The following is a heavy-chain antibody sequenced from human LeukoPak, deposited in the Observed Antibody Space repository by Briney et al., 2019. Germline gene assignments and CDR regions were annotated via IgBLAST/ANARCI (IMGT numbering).Heavy chain of an antibody. J-gene: IGHJ4*02. CDR1: GFIFSDYS. CDR3: AKDRGISGVAGIVGGTSDY. Sequence: PGGSLRLSCAASGFIFSDYSMNWVRQAPGKGLEWVSFISSSSTYIYYANSVKGRFTISRDNAKNSLYLQMNSLRAEDTAVYYCAKDRGISGVAGIVGGTSDYWGQGTLVTVSS. CDR2: ISSSSTYI. D-gene: IGHD1-26*01. V-gene: IGHV3-21*04.